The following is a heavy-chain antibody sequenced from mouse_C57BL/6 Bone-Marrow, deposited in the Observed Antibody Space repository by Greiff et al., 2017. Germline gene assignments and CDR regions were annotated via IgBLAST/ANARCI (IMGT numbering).Heavy chain of an antibody. CDR1: GYTFTSYW. V-gene: IGHV1-55*01. CDR3: ARITTVVAIRYFDV. CDR2: IYPGSGST. J-gene: IGHJ1*03. D-gene: IGHD1-1*01. Sequence: VQLQQPGAELVKPGASVKMSCKASGYTFTSYWITWVKQRPGQGLEWIGDIYPGSGSTNYNEKFKSKATLTVDTSSSTAYMQLSSLTSEDSAVYYCARITTVVAIRYFDVWGTGTTVTVSS.